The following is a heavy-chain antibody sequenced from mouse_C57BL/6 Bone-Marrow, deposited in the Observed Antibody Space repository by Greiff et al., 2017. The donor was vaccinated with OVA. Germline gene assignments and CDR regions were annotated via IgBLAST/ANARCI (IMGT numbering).Heavy chain of an antibody. D-gene: IGHD2-5*01. CDR1: GYSITSGYS. V-gene: IGHV3-6*01. J-gene: IGHJ4*01. CDR3: ARGGGSNYIYYHAIDY. Sequence: DVKLVESGPGLVKPSQSLSLTCSVSGYSITSGYSWNWIRQFPGNKLEWRGYISYDGSNNYNPSLKNRISITRDTSTTQFFLKLNSVTTEDTATYYCARGGGSNYIYYHAIDYWGQGTSVTVSS. CDR2: ISYDGSN.